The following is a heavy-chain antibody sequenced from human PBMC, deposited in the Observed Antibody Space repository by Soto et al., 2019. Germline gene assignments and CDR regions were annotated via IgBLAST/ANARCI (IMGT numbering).Heavy chain of an antibody. CDR2: ITGSSRST. Sequence: EMQLLESGGGLVQPGGSLRLSCAASGFTFSNYAMTWVRQAPGKGLEWGSAITGSSRSTYYADSVRGRFTISRDDSKNTLYLHMNSLRAEDTALYYCAKGGGRGQWPTYYYDGMDVWGQGTTVTVSS. CDR1: GFTFSNYA. D-gene: IGHD6-19*01. CDR3: AKGGGRGQWPTYYYDGMDV. J-gene: IGHJ6*02. V-gene: IGHV3-23*01.